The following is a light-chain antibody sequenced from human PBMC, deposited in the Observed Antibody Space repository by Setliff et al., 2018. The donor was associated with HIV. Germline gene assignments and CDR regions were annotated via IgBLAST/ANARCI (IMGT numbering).Light chain of an antibody. CDR1: STDSGDYNF. CDR3: SSYTPSDARRV. J-gene: IGLJ3*02. Sequence: QSVLTQPASLSGSPGQSITIPCTGNSTDSGDYNFISWFPQHTGQAPKPLVYDVSDRPSGISDRFSGSKSGNTASLTISGLQADDEANYYCSSYTPSDARRVFGGGTKVTVL. V-gene: IGLV2-14*01. CDR2: DVS.